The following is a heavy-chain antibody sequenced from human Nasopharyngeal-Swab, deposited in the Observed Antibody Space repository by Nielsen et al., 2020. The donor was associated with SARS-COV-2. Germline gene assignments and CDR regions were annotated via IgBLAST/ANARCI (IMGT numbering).Heavy chain of an antibody. Sequence: WIRQPPGKGLEWVSYISSSGSTIYYADSVKGRFTISRDNAKNSLYLQMNSLRAEDTAVYYCATSAKEEGSHRLLWFGTDYYYGMDVWGQGTTVTVSS. CDR3: ATSAKEEGSHRLLWFGTDYYYGMDV. V-gene: IGHV3-48*03. CDR2: ISSSGSTI. J-gene: IGHJ6*02. D-gene: IGHD3-10*01.